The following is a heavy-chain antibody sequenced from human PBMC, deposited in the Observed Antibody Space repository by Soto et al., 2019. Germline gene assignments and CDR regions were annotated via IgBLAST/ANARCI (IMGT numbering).Heavy chain of an antibody. J-gene: IGHJ6*02. Sequence: GEALKISCKGSGYSFANYWISWVRQMPGKGLELMVRIDPGDSSTNYSTSFQGHVTISGDKSIATAYLQWSSLKASETATFYCARVTWRSASGDALDXWGQGTTFTVS. D-gene: IGHD2-2*01. CDR3: ARVTWRSASGDALDX. CDR1: GYSFANYW. V-gene: IGHV5-10-1*01. CDR2: IDPGDSST.